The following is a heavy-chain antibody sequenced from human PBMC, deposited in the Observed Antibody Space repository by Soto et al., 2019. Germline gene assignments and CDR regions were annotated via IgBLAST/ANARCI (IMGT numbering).Heavy chain of an antibody. D-gene: IGHD2-15*01. Sequence: ASVKVSCKASGYTFTGYYMHWVRQAPGQGLEWMGWINPNSGGTNYAQKFQGWVTMTRDTSISTAYMELSRLRSDDTAVYYCARAQCSGGSCYYVDYWRKGTLVTVSS. CDR2: INPNSGGT. V-gene: IGHV1-2*04. J-gene: IGHJ4*02. CDR3: ARAQCSGGSCYYVDY. CDR1: GYTFTGYY.